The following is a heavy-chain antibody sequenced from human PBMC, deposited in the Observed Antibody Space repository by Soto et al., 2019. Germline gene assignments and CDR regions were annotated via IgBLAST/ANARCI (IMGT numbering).Heavy chain of an antibody. J-gene: IGHJ6*03. CDR3: TRHVDCSSTSCRLYYYYYYMDV. Sequence: GGSLRLSCAASGFTFSGSAMHWVRQASGKGLEWVGRIRSKANSYATAYAASVKGRFTISRDDSKNTAYLQMNSLKTEDTAVYYCTRHVDCSSTSCRLYYYYYYMDVWGKGTTVTVSS. V-gene: IGHV3-73*01. CDR2: IRSKANSYAT. D-gene: IGHD2-2*01. CDR1: GFTFSGSA.